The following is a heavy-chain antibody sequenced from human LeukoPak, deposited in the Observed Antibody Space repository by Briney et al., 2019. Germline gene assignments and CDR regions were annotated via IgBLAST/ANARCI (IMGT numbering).Heavy chain of an antibody. CDR1: GFTFKLYA. J-gene: IGHJ4*02. V-gene: IGHV3-23*01. Sequence: QAGGSLRLSCAASGFTFKLYAMTWVRQAPGKGLEWVSTISGSGGSTYYADSVKGRFTIARDNPKNTVYLQMNSLSAEDTAVYYCARHTGSPGYSSGWSWFYFASWGQGTLITVSS. CDR2: ISGSGGST. D-gene: IGHD6-19*01. CDR3: ARHTGSPGYSSGWSWFYFAS.